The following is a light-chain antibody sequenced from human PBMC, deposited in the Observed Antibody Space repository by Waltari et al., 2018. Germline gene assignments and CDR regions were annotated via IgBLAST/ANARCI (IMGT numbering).Light chain of an antibody. Sequence: QSALTQSASVSGSPGQSITISCTGTSPDVGSYNLVSWYQRHPGNAPQLMIYEVTKRPSGVSNRFSASKSGNTASLTISGLQSEDEADYYCCSYAGASTSLYVFGTGTKVTVL. CDR3: CSYAGASTSLYV. CDR1: SPDVGSYNL. V-gene: IGLV2-23*02. CDR2: EVT. J-gene: IGLJ1*01.